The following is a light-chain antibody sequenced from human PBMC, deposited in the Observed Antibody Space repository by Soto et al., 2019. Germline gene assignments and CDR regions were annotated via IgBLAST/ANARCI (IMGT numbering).Light chain of an antibody. J-gene: IGKJ1*01. CDR1: QSVTTY. CDR3: QQYNNWPRT. CDR2: DAS. Sequence: EILLTKSPATLSSFLGDRVTLSCRASQSVTTYLAWYQQKPGQAPRLLIYDASNLATGIPARFSGSGSGTEFTLTISSLQPEDFAIYYCQQYNNWPRTFGQGTKVDIK. V-gene: IGKV3-11*01.